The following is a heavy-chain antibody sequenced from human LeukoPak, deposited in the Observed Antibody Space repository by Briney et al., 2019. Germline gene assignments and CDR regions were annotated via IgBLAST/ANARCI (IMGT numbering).Heavy chain of an antibody. D-gene: IGHD6-13*01. V-gene: IGHV4-4*07. J-gene: IGHJ4*02. CDR3: AREPAAALFLPGSYFDY. Sequence: KPSETLSLTCTVSGGSISSYYWSWIRQPAGKGLEWIGRIYTSGSTNYNPSLKSRVTMSVDTSKNQFSLSLSSVTAADTAVYYCAREPAAALFLPGSYFDYWGQGTLVPVSS. CDR2: IYTSGST. CDR1: GGSISSYY.